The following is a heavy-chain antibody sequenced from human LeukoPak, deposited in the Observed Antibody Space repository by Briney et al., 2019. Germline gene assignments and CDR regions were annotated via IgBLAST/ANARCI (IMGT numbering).Heavy chain of an antibody. J-gene: IGHJ3*02. Sequence: PGGSLRLSCAASGFTFSSYSMNWVRQAPGKGLEWVSYISSSSSTIYYADSVKGRFTISRDNAKNSLCLQMNSLRAEDTAVYYCARDKDGYNSGALDIWGQGTMVTVSS. CDR3: ARDKDGYNSGALDI. CDR1: GFTFSSYS. V-gene: IGHV3-48*01. CDR2: ISSSSSTI. D-gene: IGHD5-24*01.